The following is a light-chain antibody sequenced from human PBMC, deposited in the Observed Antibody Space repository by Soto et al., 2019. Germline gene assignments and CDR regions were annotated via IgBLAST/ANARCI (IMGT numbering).Light chain of an antibody. Sequence: DIQMTQSPSSLSASVGDRVTITCRASQSISFFLNWYQQKPGKAPNLLIYAASSLQSGVPSRFSGSGSGTAFTLTISSLQPEDFATYYCQQSYSTPYTFGQGTKLEVK. CDR2: AAS. CDR1: QSISFF. CDR3: QQSYSTPYT. V-gene: IGKV1-39*01. J-gene: IGKJ2*01.